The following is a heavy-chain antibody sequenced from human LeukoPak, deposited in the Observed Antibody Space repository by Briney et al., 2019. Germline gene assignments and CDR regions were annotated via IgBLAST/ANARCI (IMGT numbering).Heavy chain of an antibody. Sequence: SETLSLTCTVSGGSISSYYWGWIRQPPGKGLEWIAYISDIGSINYNPSLKSRVTISLETSKNQFSLKLSSVTAADTAVYYCAGHHPRNTVDFWGQGTLVTVSS. CDR3: AGHHPRNTVDF. D-gene: IGHD2/OR15-2a*01. V-gene: IGHV4-59*08. J-gene: IGHJ4*02. CDR2: ISDIGSI. CDR1: GGSISSYY.